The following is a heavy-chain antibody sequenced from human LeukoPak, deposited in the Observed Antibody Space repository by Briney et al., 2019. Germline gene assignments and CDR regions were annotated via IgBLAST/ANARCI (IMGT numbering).Heavy chain of an antibody. J-gene: IGHJ4*02. Sequence: SQTLSLTRTVSGGSISSGSYYWSWIRQPAGKGLEWIGRIYTSGSTNYNPSLKSRVTISVDTSKNQFSLKLSSVTAADTAVYYCARDYSSGLRDYWGQGTLVTVSS. CDR2: IYTSGST. CDR1: GGSISSGSYY. CDR3: ARDYSSGLRDY. D-gene: IGHD6-19*01. V-gene: IGHV4-61*02.